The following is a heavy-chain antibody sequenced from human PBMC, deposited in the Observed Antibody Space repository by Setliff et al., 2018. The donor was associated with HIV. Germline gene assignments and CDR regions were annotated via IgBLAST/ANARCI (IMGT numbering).Heavy chain of an antibody. CDR2: NYNSGGT. CDR1: GGSICSGDYY. V-gene: IGHV4-31*03. J-gene: IGHJ4*02. Sequence: SETLSLTCTVSGGSICSGDYYWSWIRQHPGKGLEWIGYNYNSGGTYYNPSLKSRITMSIDTSKNQFSLKLNSVTAADTAVYFCARASRWGSIPFDYWGQGTLVTVSS. D-gene: IGHD2-21*01. CDR3: ARASRWGSIPFDY.